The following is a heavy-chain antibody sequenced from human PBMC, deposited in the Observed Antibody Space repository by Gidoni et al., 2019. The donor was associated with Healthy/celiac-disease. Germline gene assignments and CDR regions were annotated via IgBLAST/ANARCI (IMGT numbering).Heavy chain of an antibody. CDR3: TREEYSSGWYAIDY. V-gene: IGHV3-49*05. CDR1: GVTFGDYG. J-gene: IGHJ4*02. D-gene: IGHD6-19*01. CDR2: IRSKADGGTT. Sequence: EVQLVASGGGLVKPGRSLRLSCTASGVTFGDYGMSWFRQAPGKGLEWVGFIRSKADGGTTEFAASVKGRFTISRDDSKSIAYLQMNSLKTEDTAVYYCTREEYSSGWYAIDYWGQGTLVTVSS.